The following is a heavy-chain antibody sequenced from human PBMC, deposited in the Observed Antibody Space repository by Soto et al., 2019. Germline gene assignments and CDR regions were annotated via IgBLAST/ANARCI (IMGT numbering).Heavy chain of an antibody. V-gene: IGHV3-23*01. CDR2: ISQSAGGNT. Sequence: XGSLSLSGAASGFTFRSYGMMWVRQAPGKGLEWVSAISQSAGGNTYYADSVKGRFTISRDDSKNTLYLQMDSLRPEDTAQYYCAGWNYDYWGHGTQVTGSS. J-gene: IGHJ4*01. CDR1: GFTFRSYG. CDR3: AGWNYDY. D-gene: IGHD1-7*01.